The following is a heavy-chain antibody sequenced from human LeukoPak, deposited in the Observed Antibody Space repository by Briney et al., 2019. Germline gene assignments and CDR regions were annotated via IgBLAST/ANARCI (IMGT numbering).Heavy chain of an antibody. J-gene: IGHJ4*02. Sequence: GRSLRLSCAASGFTFSNYAMDWVRQAPGKGQEWVAVISYDGSDKYYADSVKGRFTISRDNSKNTVYLQMYSLRAEDTALYYCARGIAAGASLPFDYWGQGTLVTVSS. CDR3: ARGIAAGASLPFDY. CDR2: ISYDGSDK. V-gene: IGHV3-30-3*01. D-gene: IGHD6-13*01. CDR1: GFTFSNYA.